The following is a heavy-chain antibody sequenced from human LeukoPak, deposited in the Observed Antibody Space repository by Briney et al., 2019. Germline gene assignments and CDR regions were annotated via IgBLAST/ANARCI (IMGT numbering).Heavy chain of an antibody. CDR3: AREGLFSSSSYFDY. V-gene: IGHV4-39*07. CDR2: IYYSGST. J-gene: IGHJ4*02. D-gene: IGHD6-6*01. Sequence: SETLSLTCTVSGGSISSSSYYWGWIRQPPGKGLEWIGSIYYSGSTYYNPSLKSRVTISVDTSKNQFSLKLSSVTAADTAVYYCAREGLFSSSSYFDYWGQGTLVTVSS. CDR1: GGSISSSSYY.